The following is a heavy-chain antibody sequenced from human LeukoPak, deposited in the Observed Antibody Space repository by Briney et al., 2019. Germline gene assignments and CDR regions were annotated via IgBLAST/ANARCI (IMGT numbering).Heavy chain of an antibody. CDR3: ARSAGSSGWYEGYYFDY. Sequence: PGGSLRLSCAASGFTFSRYWMSWVRQAPGKGLEWVANIKQDGSEKYYVDSVKGRFTISRDNAKISLYLHMNSLRAEDTAIYYCARSAGSSGWYEGYYFDYWGQGTLVTVSS. J-gene: IGHJ4*02. V-gene: IGHV3-7*01. CDR1: GFTFSRYW. D-gene: IGHD6-13*01. CDR2: IKQDGSEK.